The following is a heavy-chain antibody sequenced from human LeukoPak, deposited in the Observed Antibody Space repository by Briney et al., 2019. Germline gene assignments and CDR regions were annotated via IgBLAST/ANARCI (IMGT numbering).Heavy chain of an antibody. Sequence: ASVKVSCKASGYTFTSYDINWVRQATGQGLEWMRWMNPNSGNTGYAQKFQGRVTMTRNTSISTAYMELSSLRSEDTAVYYCARGRRFRNYYYYYMDVWGKGTTVTISS. CDR3: ARGRRFRNYYYYYMDV. D-gene: IGHD1-14*01. V-gene: IGHV1-8*01. CDR1: GYTFTSYD. CDR2: MNPNSGNT. J-gene: IGHJ6*03.